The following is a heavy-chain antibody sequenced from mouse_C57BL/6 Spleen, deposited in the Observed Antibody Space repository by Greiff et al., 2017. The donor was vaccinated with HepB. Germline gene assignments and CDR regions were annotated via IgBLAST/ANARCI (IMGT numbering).Heavy chain of an antibody. CDR3: AGTTVVASYYFDY. Sequence: EVQLQQSGPELVKPGASVKISCKASGYTFTDYYMNWVKQSHGKSLEWIGDINPNNGGTSYNQKFKGKATLTVDKSSSTAYMELRSLTSEDSAVYYGAGTTVVASYYFDYWGQGTTLTDAS. V-gene: IGHV1-26*01. CDR1: GYTFTDYY. D-gene: IGHD1-1*01. J-gene: IGHJ2*01. CDR2: INPNNGGT.